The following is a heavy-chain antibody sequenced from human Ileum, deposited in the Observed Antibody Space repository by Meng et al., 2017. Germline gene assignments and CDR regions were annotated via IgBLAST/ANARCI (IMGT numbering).Heavy chain of an antibody. CDR2: VTRSGDTT. D-gene: IGHD1-26*01. Sequence: VQVVEFGGGSVKPGGSLRLSCAASGFTFSDYYMSWVRQAPGKGLEWVSYVTRSGDTTYYADSVKGRFTISRDNAKNSLYLQMNSLRAEDTAMYYCARGSGSYHHPVGYWGQGTLVTVSS. V-gene: IGHV3-11*01. CDR3: ARGSGSYHHPVGY. J-gene: IGHJ4*02. CDR1: GFTFSDYY.